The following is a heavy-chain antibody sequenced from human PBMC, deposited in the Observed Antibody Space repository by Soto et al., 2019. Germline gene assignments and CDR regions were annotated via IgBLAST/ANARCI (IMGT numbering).Heavy chain of an antibody. V-gene: IGHV1-2*04. CDR2: INPNSGGT. Sequence: ASVKVSCKASGYTFTGYYMHWVRQAPGQGLEWMGWINPNSGGTNYAQKFQGWVTMTRATSISTAYMELRRLRSDDTAVYYCARDAGSSSSYYYYMDVWGKGTTVTVSS. CDR1: GYTFTGYY. CDR3: ARDAGSSSSYYYYMDV. J-gene: IGHJ6*03. D-gene: IGHD6-6*01.